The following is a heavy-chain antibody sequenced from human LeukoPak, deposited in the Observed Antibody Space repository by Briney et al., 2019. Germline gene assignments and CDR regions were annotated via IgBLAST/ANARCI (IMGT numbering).Heavy chain of an antibody. CDR1: GGTFSSYA. V-gene: IGHV1-69*05. D-gene: IGHD3-16*02. CDR3: ARGPTIRSVSFFDY. J-gene: IGHJ4*02. CDR2: IIPIFGTA. Sequence: SVKVSCKASGGTFSSYAISWVRQAPGQGLEWMGGIIPIFGTANYAQKFQGRVTITTDESTSTAYMKLSSLRSEDTAVYYCARGPTIRSVSFFDYWGQGTLVTVSS.